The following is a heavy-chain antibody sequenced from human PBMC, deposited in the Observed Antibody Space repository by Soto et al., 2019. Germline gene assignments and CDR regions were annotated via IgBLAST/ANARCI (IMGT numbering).Heavy chain of an antibody. Sequence: GGSLRLSCAASGFTVSSNDMSWVRRAPGKGLEWVSSIRQSGDRSSYADSAKGRFTISRDNSKNTLYLQMNGLRLDDTAVYYCVTAVRTRLDNWGPGTLVTVSS. CDR1: GFTVSSND. D-gene: IGHD3-10*01. V-gene: IGHV3-23*01. CDR3: VTAVRTRLDN. CDR2: IRQSGDRS. J-gene: IGHJ4*02.